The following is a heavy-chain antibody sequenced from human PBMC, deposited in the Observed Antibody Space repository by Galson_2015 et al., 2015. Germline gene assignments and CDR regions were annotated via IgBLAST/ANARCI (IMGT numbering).Heavy chain of an antibody. V-gene: IGHV1-46*01. CDR3: ARDHHRSEAYNLVVVPAAMSVDY. Sequence: SVKVSCKASGYTFTSYQMHWVRQAPGQGLEWMGIINPSGGSTSYPQKFQGRVTMTRDTSTSTVYMELSSLRSEDTAVFYCARDHHRSEAYNLVVVPAAMSVDYWGQGTLVTVSS. J-gene: IGHJ4*02. CDR2: INPSGGST. CDR1: GYTFTSYQ. D-gene: IGHD2-2*01.